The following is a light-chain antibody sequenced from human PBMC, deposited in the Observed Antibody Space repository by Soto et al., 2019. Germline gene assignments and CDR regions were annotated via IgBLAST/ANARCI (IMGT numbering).Light chain of an antibody. Sequence: QSVLAQPPSASGTPGQRVTISCSGSSSNIPTNAVNWFQQLPGTAPKLLIYSNNQRPSGVPDRFSGSKSGTSASLAISGLQSEDEADYYCAAWDDSLNGYVFGAGTKGTAL. CDR3: AAWDDSLNGYV. V-gene: IGLV1-44*01. CDR1: SSNIPTNA. J-gene: IGLJ1*01. CDR2: SNN.